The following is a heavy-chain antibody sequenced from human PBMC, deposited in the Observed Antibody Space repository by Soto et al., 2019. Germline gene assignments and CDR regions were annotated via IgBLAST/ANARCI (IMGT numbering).Heavy chain of an antibody. V-gene: IGHV3-30*04. CDR1: GFSFSSYA. CDR3: ARDNSYIRKRYYYYGMDV. Sequence: GGSLRLSCTASGFSFSSYAMYWFRQPPGKGLEWVAVISKDGMNKNYADSVKGRVTVSRDNANYSLDLQLNSLRGEDTAVYYCARDNSYIRKRYYYYGMDVWGQGTTVTVSS. J-gene: IGHJ6*02. D-gene: IGHD5-18*01. CDR2: ISKDGMNK.